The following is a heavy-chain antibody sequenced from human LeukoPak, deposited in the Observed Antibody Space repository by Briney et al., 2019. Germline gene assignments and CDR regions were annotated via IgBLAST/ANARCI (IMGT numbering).Heavy chain of an antibody. V-gene: IGHV3-74*01. Sequence: PGGSLRLSCAASGFTFSSYWMHWVRQAPGKGLVWVSRINSDGSSTSYADSVKGRFTISRDNAKNTLCLQMNSLRAEDTAVYYCARDEWELEKGYAFDIWGQGTMVTVSS. CDR1: GFTFSSYW. CDR2: INSDGSST. J-gene: IGHJ3*02. D-gene: IGHD1-26*01. CDR3: ARDEWELEKGYAFDI.